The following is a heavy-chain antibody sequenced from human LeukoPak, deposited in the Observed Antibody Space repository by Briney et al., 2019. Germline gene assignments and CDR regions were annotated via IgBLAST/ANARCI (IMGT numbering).Heavy chain of an antibody. CDR2: MKGGGET. D-gene: IGHD2-15*01. V-gene: IGHV3-23*01. J-gene: IGHJ4*02. Sequence: GGSLRLSCAASGFSFTNYAMSWVRQAPARGPERLSSMKGGGETFYADSVKGRFTLSRDISRNTVYPQLNNLRVGDTATYYCARARISTADAVCWGQGAQVTVSS. CDR3: ARARISTADAVC. CDR1: GFSFTNYA.